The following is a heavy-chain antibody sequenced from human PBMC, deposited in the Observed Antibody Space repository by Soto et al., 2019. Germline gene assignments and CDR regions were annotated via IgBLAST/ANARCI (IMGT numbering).Heavy chain of an antibody. CDR3: AREIDSNYDGMDV. D-gene: IGHD4-4*01. Sequence: PGGSLRLSCAASGITFSTYGMHWVRQAPGKGLEWVAVISYHGSGKYYVDSVKGRFTISRDNSKETVYLQMNSLRAEDTGVYYCAREIDSNYDGMDVWGQGTTVTVSS. V-gene: IGHV3-30*03. J-gene: IGHJ6*02. CDR1: GITFSTYG. CDR2: ISYHGSGK.